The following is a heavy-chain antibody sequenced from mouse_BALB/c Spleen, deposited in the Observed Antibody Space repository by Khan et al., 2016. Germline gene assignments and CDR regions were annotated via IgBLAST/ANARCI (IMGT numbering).Heavy chain of an antibody. CDR1: GYSITSDYA. CDR2: IRYSGDT. V-gene: IGHV3-2*02. J-gene: IGHJ3*01. Sequence: EVQLQESGPGLVKSSQSLSLTCTVTGYSITSDYAWNWIRQFPGNKLEWMGYIRYSGDTSYNPSLKSRISISRDTSKHQFFLQLNSVTTEDTATYYCAGYPWFAYWGQGTLVTVSA. D-gene: IGHD2-2*01. CDR3: AGYPWFAY.